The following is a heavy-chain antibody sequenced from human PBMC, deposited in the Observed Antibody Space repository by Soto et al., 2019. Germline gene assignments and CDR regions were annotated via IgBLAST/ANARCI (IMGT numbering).Heavy chain of an antibody. CDR3: ARGIYDILTGYKTNWFDP. CDR1: GGSISGYY. Sequence: SETLSLTCTVSGGSISGYYWSWIRQPPGKGLEWIGYIYYSGSTNYNPSLKSRVTISVDTSKNQFSLKLSSVTAADTAVYYCARGIYDILTGYKTNWFDPWGQGTLVTVSS. CDR2: IYYSGST. D-gene: IGHD3-9*01. V-gene: IGHV4-59*08. J-gene: IGHJ5*02.